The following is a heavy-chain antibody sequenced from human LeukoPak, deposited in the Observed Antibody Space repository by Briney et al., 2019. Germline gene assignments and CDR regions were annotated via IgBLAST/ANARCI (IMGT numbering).Heavy chain of an antibody. CDR2: ISWNSGSI. CDR3: ARDLGEIVATRGEVVDY. Sequence: GRSLRLSCAASGFTFDDYAMHWVRQAPGKGLEWVSGISWNSGSIGYADSVKGRFTISRDNAKNSLCLQMNSLRAEDTAVYYCARDLGEIVATRGEVVDYWGQGTLVTVSS. CDR1: GFTFDDYA. J-gene: IGHJ4*02. D-gene: IGHD5-12*01. V-gene: IGHV3-9*01.